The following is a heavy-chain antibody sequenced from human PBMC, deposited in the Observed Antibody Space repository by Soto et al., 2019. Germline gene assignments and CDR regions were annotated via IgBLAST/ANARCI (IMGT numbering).Heavy chain of an antibody. CDR1: GFTFSDYA. V-gene: IGHV3-23*01. Sequence: EVQLLDSGGGLVQPGGSLRLSCTASGFTFSDYAMSWVRQPPGKGLEWVSVISAGGSTYYADSVKGRFTVSRANSKNTLYLQMNSLRAEDMAVYYCANVPIWCSSTSCYTEGFDYWGQGTLVTVSP. CDR3: ANVPIWCSSTSCYTEGFDY. D-gene: IGHD2-2*02. J-gene: IGHJ4*02. CDR2: ISAGGST.